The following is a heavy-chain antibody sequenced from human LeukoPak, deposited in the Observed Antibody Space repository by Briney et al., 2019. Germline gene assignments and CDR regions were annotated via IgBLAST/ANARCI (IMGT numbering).Heavy chain of an antibody. CDR2: IYHSGST. J-gene: IGHJ5*02. CDR3: ARADSSSWYGDQDNWFDP. Sequence: SGTLSLTCAVSGGSISSSNWWSWVRQPPGKGLEWIGEIYHSGSTNYNPSLKSRVTISVDKSKNQFSLKLSSVTAADTAVYYCARADSSSWYGDQDNWFDPWGQGTLVTVSS. D-gene: IGHD6-13*01. CDR1: GGSISSSNW. V-gene: IGHV4-4*02.